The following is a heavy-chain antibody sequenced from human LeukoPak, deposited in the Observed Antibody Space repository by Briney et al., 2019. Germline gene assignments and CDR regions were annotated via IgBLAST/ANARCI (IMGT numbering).Heavy chain of an antibody. J-gene: IGHJ4*02. D-gene: IGHD2-15*01. CDR1: GFTFSSYA. Sequence: PGGSLRLSCAASGFTFSSYAMSWVRQAPGKGLEWVSAISGSGGSTYYADSVKGRFTISRDNSKNTLYLQMNSLRAEDTAVYYCAKGAPRYCSGGSCSPFDYWGQGTLVTVSS. CDR3: AKGAPRYCSGGSCSPFDY. CDR2: ISGSGGST. V-gene: IGHV3-23*01.